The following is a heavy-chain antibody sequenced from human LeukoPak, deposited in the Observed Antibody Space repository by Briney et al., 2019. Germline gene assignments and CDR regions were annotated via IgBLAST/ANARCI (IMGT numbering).Heavy chain of an antibody. CDR3: ARGHSSSPSIFDY. Sequence: ASVKVSCKASGYTFTGYYMHWVRQAPGQGLEWMGWINPNSGGTNYAQKFQGRVTITRNTSISTAYMELSSLRSEDTAVYYCARGHSSSPSIFDYWGQGTLVTVSS. D-gene: IGHD6-13*01. J-gene: IGHJ4*02. CDR2: INPNSGGT. V-gene: IGHV1-2*02. CDR1: GYTFTGYY.